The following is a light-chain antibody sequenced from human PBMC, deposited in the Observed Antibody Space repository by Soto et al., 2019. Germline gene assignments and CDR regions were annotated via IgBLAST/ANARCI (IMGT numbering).Light chain of an antibody. J-gene: IGKJ4*01. Sequence: EIVMTQSPATLSVSPGERATLSCRASQSVSSNLAWYQQKPGQAPRLLIYGASTRATGIPARFSGSGSGTEFTLTISSLQSEDFALYYCQHYNNWLSTFGGGTKVEIK. CDR2: GAS. V-gene: IGKV3-15*01. CDR3: QHYNNWLST. CDR1: QSVSSN.